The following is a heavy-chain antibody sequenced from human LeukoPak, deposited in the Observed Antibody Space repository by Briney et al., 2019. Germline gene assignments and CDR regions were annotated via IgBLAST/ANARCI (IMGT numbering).Heavy chain of an antibody. CDR2: IYYSGST. D-gene: IGHD3-10*01. CDR1: GGSISSYY. Sequence: SETLSLTCTVSGGSISSYYWSWIRQPPGKGLEWIGYIYYSGSTNYNPSLKSRVTMSVDTSKNQFSLKLSSVTAADTAVYYCARDYYGSGSYAAYFDYWGQGTLVTVSS. CDR3: ARDYYGSGSYAAYFDY. J-gene: IGHJ4*02. V-gene: IGHV4-59*12.